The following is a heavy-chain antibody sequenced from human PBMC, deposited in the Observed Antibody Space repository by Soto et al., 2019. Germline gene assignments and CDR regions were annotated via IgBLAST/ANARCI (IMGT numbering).Heavy chain of an antibody. V-gene: IGHV3-15*01. CDR1: GFTFSNFW. Sequence: EVQLVESGGGLVKPGGSLRLSCAASGFTFSNFWMTWIRQAPGKGLEWVGRIKRKTDGETTDYGAPVKGRFTVSRDDSKNTLYLQMNSLKTEDTGLYYCATSEWNDVFDIWGHGTMVTVSS. CDR2: IKRKTDGETT. D-gene: IGHD3-3*01. CDR3: ATSEWNDVFDI. J-gene: IGHJ3*02.